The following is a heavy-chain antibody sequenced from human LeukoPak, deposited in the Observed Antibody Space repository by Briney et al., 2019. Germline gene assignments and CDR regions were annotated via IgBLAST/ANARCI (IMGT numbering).Heavy chain of an antibody. V-gene: IGHV4-34*01. CDR3: ARDLTIFGVARFDP. J-gene: IGHJ5*02. CDR1: GGSFSGYY. CDR2: INHSGST. D-gene: IGHD3-3*01. Sequence: PSETLSLTCAVYGGSFSGYYWSWIRQPPGKGLEWIGEINHSGSTNYNPSLKSRVTISVDTSKNQFSLKLGSVTAADTAVYYCARDLTIFGVARFDPWGQGTLVTVSS.